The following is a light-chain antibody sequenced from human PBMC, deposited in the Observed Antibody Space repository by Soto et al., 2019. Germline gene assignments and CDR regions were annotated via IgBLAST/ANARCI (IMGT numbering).Light chain of an antibody. J-gene: IGKJ1*01. CDR1: QSVSSSY. CDR2: GAS. Sequence: EIVLTQSPGTRSLSPGERATLSCRASQSVSSSYLAWYQQKPGQAPRLLIYGASSRATGIPDRFSGSGSGTDFTLTISRLEPEDFAVYYCQQYGSSWTFGQGT. CDR3: QQYGSSWT. V-gene: IGKV3-20*01.